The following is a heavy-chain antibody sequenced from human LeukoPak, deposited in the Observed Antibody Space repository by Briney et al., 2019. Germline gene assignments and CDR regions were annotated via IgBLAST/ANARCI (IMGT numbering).Heavy chain of an antibody. V-gene: IGHV3-74*01. CDR3: ARAISSIAARGFDY. Sequence: PGGSLRLSCAASGFTFSSYWMHWVRQAPGKGLVWVSRINSDGSSTSYADSVKGRFTISRDNAKNTLYLQMNSLRAEDTAVYYCARAISSIAARGFDYWGQGTLVTVSS. J-gene: IGHJ4*02. D-gene: IGHD6-6*01. CDR2: INSDGSST. CDR1: GFTFSSYW.